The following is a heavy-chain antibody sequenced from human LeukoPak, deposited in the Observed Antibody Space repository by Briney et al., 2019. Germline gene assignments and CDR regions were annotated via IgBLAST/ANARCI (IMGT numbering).Heavy chain of an antibody. Sequence: PGESLRLSCAASGFTFSSYAMSWVRQAPGKGLEWVSAISGSGGSTYYADSVKGRFTISRDNSKNTLYLQMNSLRAEDTAVYYCARAHDILTGYYNYYYYYYMDVWGKGTTVTVSS. D-gene: IGHD3-9*01. J-gene: IGHJ6*03. CDR2: ISGSGGST. CDR1: GFTFSSYA. CDR3: ARAHDILTGYYNYYYYYYMDV. V-gene: IGHV3-23*01.